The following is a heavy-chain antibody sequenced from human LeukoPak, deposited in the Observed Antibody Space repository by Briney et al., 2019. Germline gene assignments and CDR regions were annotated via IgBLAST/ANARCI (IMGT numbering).Heavy chain of an antibody. CDR1: GYTFTSYD. D-gene: IGHD6-19*01. V-gene: IGHV1-8*01. J-gene: IGHJ6*02. CDR2: MNPNSGNT. Sequence: GASVKVSCKASGYTFTSYDINWVRQATGQGLEWMGWMNPNSGNTGYAQKFQGRVTMTRNTSISTAYMELSSLRSEDTAVYYCARRNSIAVAGTDYYGMDVWGQGTTVTVSS. CDR3: ARRNSIAVAGTDYYGMDV.